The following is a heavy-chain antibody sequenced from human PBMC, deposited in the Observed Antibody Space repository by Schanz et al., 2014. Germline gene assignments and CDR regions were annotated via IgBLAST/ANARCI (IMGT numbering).Heavy chain of an antibody. D-gene: IGHD3-10*01. CDR1: GFTFSSYG. CDR2: ISLDGSNQ. V-gene: IGHV3-30*03. CDR3: AAPGGFGELPLDY. J-gene: IGHJ4*02. Sequence: QVHLVESGGGVVQPGRSLRLSCAASGFTFSSYGMHWVRQAPGKGLEWVAIISLDGSNQYYADSVKGRFTISRDNPKNPLYLQRNSLRAEDTAAYYCAAPGGFGELPLDYRGQGTLVTVSS.